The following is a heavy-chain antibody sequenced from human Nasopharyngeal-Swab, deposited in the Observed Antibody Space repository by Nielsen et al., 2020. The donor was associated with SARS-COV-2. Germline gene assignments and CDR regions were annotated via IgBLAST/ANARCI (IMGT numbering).Heavy chain of an antibody. D-gene: IGHD3-9*01. CDR1: GGSISSGGYY. Sequence: SETLSLTCTVSGGSISSGGYYWSWIRQHPGKGLEWIGYIYYSGSTYYNPSLKSRVTISVDTSKNQFSLKLSSVTAADTAVYYCARDPKPYYDILTAGNESYWGQGTLVTVSS. CDR3: ARDPKPYYDILTAGNESY. V-gene: IGHV4-31*03. CDR2: IYYSGST. J-gene: IGHJ4*02.